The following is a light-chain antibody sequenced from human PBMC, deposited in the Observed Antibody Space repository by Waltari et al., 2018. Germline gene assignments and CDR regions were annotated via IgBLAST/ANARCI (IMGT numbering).Light chain of an antibody. CDR2: QDT. Sequence: SYELTQPPSVSVSPGQTASIPCSGDKLGDKSACWYQQKPGQSPVLVLYQDTKRPSWIPERFSGSNSGNTATLTISGTQAMDEAEYYCQAWDSSTYHVVVGGGTKLTVL. J-gene: IGLJ2*01. CDR1: KLGDKS. V-gene: IGLV3-1*01. CDR3: QAWDSSTYHVV.